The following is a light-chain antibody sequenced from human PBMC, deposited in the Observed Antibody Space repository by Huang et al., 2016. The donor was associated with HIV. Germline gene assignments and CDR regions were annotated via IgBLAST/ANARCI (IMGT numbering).Light chain of an antibody. CDR1: QTISRY. Sequence: EIVLTQSPATPSLSPGERATLSCRASQTISRYLAWYQQRPGQPPRLLIYDASKRATGIPARFSGRGSGTDFTLTISSLEPEDFAVYYCQHRSKWLTFGGGTKVEI. CDR2: DAS. J-gene: IGKJ4*01. CDR3: QHRSKWLT. V-gene: IGKV3-11*01.